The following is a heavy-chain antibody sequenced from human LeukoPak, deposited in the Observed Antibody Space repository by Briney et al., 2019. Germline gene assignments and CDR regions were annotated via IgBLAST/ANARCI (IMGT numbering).Heavy chain of an antibody. CDR1: GGSISSSSYY. CDR3: ARGAHDYYGSGSYSNYFDY. CDR2: IYNGGNI. V-gene: IGHV4-39*07. Sequence: PSETLSLTCTVSGGSISSSSYYGGWIRQPPEKGLEWIGCIYNGGNIYYNPSLKTRVTISVDTSKNQFSLKMSSVTAADTAVYYCARGAHDYYGSGSYSNYFDYWGQGTLVTVSS. J-gene: IGHJ4*02. D-gene: IGHD3-10*01.